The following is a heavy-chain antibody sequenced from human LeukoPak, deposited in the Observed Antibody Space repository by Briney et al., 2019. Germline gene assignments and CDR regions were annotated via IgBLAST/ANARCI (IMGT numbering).Heavy chain of an antibody. CDR2: INPNSGGT. D-gene: IGHD1-20*01. V-gene: IGHV1-2*02. Sequence: ASVKVSCKASGYTFTGYYMHWVRQAPGQGLEWMGWINPNSGGTNYAQKFQGRVTMTRDTSISTAYMELSRLRSDDTAVYYCARELNWNGGSDPWGQGTLVTVSS. J-gene: IGHJ5*02. CDR1: GYTFTGYY. CDR3: ARELNWNGGSDP.